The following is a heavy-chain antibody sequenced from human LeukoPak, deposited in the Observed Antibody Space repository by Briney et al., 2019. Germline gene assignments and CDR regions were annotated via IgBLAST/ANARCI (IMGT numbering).Heavy chain of an antibody. V-gene: IGHV3-74*01. CDR3: ARDSDSSGYRYFDL. CDR2: MSSDGTIT. J-gene: IGHJ2*01. D-gene: IGHD3-22*01. CDR1: GFTFNSYW. Sequence: GGSLRLSCVASGFTFNSYWMNWVRQAPGKGLVWVSHMSSDGTITSYADSVKGRFTISRDNAKNTLYLQMNSLRAEDTAVYYCARDSDSSGYRYFDLWGRGTLVTVSS.